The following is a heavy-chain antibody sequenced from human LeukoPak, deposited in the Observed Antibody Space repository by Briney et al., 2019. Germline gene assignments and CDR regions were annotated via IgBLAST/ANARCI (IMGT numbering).Heavy chain of an antibody. CDR1: ENSFTNYW. CDR2: IYLYDSDT. CDR3: AREGITTTTRGYDS. J-gene: IGHJ4*02. D-gene: IGHD1-7*01. V-gene: IGHV5-51*01. Sequence: GPSLKISCKGSENSFTNYWIGWVRKMPGKGLEWMGMIYLYDSDTRYSTSFQGQVTIAADKATSTAYLQWSSLKASDTAMYYCAREGITTTTRGYDSWGQGTLVTVSS.